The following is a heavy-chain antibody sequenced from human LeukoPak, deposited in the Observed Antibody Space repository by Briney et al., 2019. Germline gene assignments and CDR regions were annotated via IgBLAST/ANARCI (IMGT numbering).Heavy chain of an antibody. D-gene: IGHD1-20*01. V-gene: IGHV3-48*03. Sequence: PGGPLRLSCAASGFSFSTYGMNWVRQAPGKGLEWVSYISSSGSTIYYADSVKGRFTISRDNAKNSVYLQMNSPRAEDTAVYYCARVGAYAAVNWWGQGTLVTVSS. CDR1: GFSFSTYG. J-gene: IGHJ4*02. CDR2: ISSSGSTI. CDR3: ARVGAYAAVNW.